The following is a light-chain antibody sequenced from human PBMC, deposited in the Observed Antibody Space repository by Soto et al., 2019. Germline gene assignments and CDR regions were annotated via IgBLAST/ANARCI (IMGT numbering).Light chain of an antibody. Sequence: QSVLTQPASVSGSPGQSITISCTGTSSDVGGYNCVSWYRQHPGRAPKLMIYDVSNRPSGVSNRFSGSKSGNTASLTISGLQAEDEADYYCSSYTRSSTYFFGTGTKVTVL. CDR3: SSYTRSSTYF. V-gene: IGLV2-14*01. J-gene: IGLJ1*01. CDR1: SSDVGGYNC. CDR2: DVS.